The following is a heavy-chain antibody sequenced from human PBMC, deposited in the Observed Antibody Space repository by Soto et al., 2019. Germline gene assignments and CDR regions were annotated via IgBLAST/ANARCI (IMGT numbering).Heavy chain of an antibody. CDR2: IFHNGNT. J-gene: IGHJ5*02. CDR3: AGRRTTGRFDP. Sequence: SETLSLTCSVSGASISSSDHYWQWIRQPPGTGLEWIGSIFHNGNTYYNPSLKSRVSISVDTSKNQFSLRLSSVTAADTAVYYCAGRRTTGRFDPWAQGTLVTVSS. D-gene: IGHD4-4*01. V-gene: IGHV4-39*01. CDR1: GASISSSDHY.